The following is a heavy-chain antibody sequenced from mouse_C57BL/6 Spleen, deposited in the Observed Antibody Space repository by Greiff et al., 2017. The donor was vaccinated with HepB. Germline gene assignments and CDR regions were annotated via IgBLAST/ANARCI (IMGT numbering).Heavy chain of an antibody. V-gene: IGHV5-9-1*02. CDR2: ISSGGDYI. J-gene: IGHJ1*03. D-gene: IGHD1-1*01. CDR1: GFTFSSYA. CDR3: TRDDYYGSSLDV. Sequence: DVMLVESGEGLVKPGGSLKLSCAASGFTFSSYAMSWVRQTPEKRLEWVAYISSGGDYIYYADTVKGRFTISRDNARNTLYLQMSSLKSEDTAMYYCTRDDYYGSSLDVWGTGTTVTVSS.